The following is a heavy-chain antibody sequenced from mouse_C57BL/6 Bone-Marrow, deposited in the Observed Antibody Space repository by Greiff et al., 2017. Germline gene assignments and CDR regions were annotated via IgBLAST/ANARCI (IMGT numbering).Heavy chain of an antibody. D-gene: IGHD1-1*01. V-gene: IGHV1-55*01. CDR2: IYPGSGST. CDR1: GYTFTSYW. CDR3: ASRYYYGSHWYFDV. Sequence: VQLQQPGAELVKPGASVKMSCKASGYTFTSYWLTWVKQRPGQGLEWIGDIYPGSGSTNYNEKFKSKATLTVDTSSSTAYMPLSSLTSEDSAVYYCASRYYYGSHWYFDVWGTGTTVTVSS. J-gene: IGHJ1*03.